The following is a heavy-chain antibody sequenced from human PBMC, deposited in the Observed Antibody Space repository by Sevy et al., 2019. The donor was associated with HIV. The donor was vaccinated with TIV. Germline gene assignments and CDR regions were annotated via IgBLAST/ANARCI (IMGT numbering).Heavy chain of an antibody. CDR3: TTGPLNYDCVWGSPFDY. CDR1: GFTFSNAW. Sequence: GGSLRLSCAASGFTFSNAWMSWVRQAPGKGLEWVGRIKSKTDGGTTDYAAPVKGRFTISRDDSKNTLYLQMNSLKTEDTAVYYCTTGPLNYDCVWGSPFDYWGQGTLVTVSS. CDR2: IKSKTDGGTT. V-gene: IGHV3-15*01. J-gene: IGHJ4*02. D-gene: IGHD3-16*01.